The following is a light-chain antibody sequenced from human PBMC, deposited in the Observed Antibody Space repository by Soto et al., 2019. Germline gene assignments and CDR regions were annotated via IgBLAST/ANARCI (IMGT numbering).Light chain of an antibody. Sequence: DIQMTQSPSSLSASVGDRVTITCRASQGIRDALGWYQQKPGKAPKRLIYAASSLQSGVPSRVSGSGSGTEFTLTISSLQHDDFATGYCLQHQIYPQTFGKGNHVQIE. CDR3: LQHQIYPQT. CDR1: QGIRDA. J-gene: IGKJ1*01. V-gene: IGKV1-17*01. CDR2: AAS.